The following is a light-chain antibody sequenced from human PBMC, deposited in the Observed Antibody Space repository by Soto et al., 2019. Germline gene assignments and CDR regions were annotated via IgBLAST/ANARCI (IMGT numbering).Light chain of an antibody. CDR1: QSISSW. V-gene: IGKV1-39*01. CDR2: GAS. Sequence: DIQMTQSPSTLSASVGDRVTITCRASQSISSWLAWYQQKPGKAPKLLIYGASSLQSGVPLRFSGSGSGTDFTLTISSLQPEDFATYYCQESYSTLWGTCGQGTKVDIK. CDR3: QESYSTLWGT. J-gene: IGKJ1*01.